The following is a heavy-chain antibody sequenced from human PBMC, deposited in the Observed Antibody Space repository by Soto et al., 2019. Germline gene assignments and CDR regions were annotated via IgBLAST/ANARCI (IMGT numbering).Heavy chain of an antibody. D-gene: IGHD2-15*01. J-gene: IGHJ6*02. CDR1: GFTFSTYW. Sequence: EVQLVESGGGLVQPGGSLRLSCVASGFTFSTYWMTWVRQAPGKGLEWVASIKEDGNEKYYVDSVKGRFTISRDNAKNSRYLQMSSLRAEDTAVYSCARDQKDCSGINCLYYYYYGMDVWGQGTTVTVSS. CDR3: ARDQKDCSGINCLYYYYYGMDV. CDR2: IKEDGNEK. V-gene: IGHV3-7*03.